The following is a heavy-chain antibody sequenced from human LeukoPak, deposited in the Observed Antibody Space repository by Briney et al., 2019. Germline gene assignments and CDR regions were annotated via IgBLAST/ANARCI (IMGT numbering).Heavy chain of an antibody. V-gene: IGHV3-21*01. CDR3: ARAAQQLTLDC. CDR1: GFTFNTYD. D-gene: IGHD6-13*01. Sequence: GGSLRLSCAVSGFTFNTYDMNWVRQAPGKGLEWVSSISSSSSYIYYADSVKGRFTISRDNPKNSLYLQMSSLRAEDTSVYYGARAAQQLTLDCWGQGTLVTVSS. CDR2: ISSSSSYI. J-gene: IGHJ4*02.